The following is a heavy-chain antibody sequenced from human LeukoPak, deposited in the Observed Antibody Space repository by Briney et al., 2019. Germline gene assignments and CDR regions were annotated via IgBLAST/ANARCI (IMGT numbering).Heavy chain of an antibody. J-gene: IGHJ4*02. CDR1: GYTFTGYY. D-gene: IGHD2-2*01. CDR2: INPNSGGT. V-gene: IGHV1-2*02. Sequence: GASVKVSCKASGYTFTGYYMHWVRQAPGQGLEWMGWINPNSGGTNYAQKFQGRVTMTRDTSISTAYMELSRLRSDDTAVYYCARDRPAKVPLEYQLLSRPLDYWGQGTLVTVSS. CDR3: ARDRPAKVPLEYQLLSRPLDY.